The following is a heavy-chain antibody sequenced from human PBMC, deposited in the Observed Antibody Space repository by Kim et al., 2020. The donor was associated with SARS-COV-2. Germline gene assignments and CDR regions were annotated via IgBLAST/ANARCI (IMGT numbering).Heavy chain of an antibody. J-gene: IGHJ4*02. D-gene: IGHD5-18*01. CDR1: GGSISSGGYY. V-gene: IGHV4-31*03. CDR2: IYYSGST. Sequence: SETLSLTCTVSGGSISSGGYYWSWIRQHPGKGLEWIGYIYYSGSTYYNPSLKSRIIISVDTSKDQVSLRLSSVTAADTAVYYCARVVRGYSLGPYFDSWGQGTLVTVSS. CDR3: ARVVRGYSLGPYFDS.